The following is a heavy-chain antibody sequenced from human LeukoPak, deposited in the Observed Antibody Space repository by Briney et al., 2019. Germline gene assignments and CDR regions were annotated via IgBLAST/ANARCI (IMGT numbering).Heavy chain of an antibody. CDR3: ARDHPNDYFDY. CDR2: IKRDGSEK. J-gene: IGHJ4*02. V-gene: IGHV3-7*03. CDR1: GFTFSSYA. Sequence: PGGSLRLSCAASGFTFSSYAMSWVRQAPGKGLEWVANIKRDGSEKYYVDSVKGRFTISRDNAKNSLYLQMNSLRAEDTAVYYCARDHPNDYFDYWGQGTLVTVSS.